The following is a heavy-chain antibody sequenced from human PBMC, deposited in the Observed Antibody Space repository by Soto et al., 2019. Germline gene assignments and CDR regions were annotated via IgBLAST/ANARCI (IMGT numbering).Heavy chain of an antibody. CDR3: ARLYCSSTTCYSVGAFVI. CDR1: GFTFSSYG. D-gene: IGHD2-2*01. V-gene: IGHV3-33*01. CDR2: IWLDGSDK. Sequence: GGSLRLSCAASGFTFSSYGMHWVRQAPGKGLEWVALIWLDGSDKYYADSVKGRFTISRDNSKNTLYLQMNSRRADDTAVDYCARLYCSSTTCYSVGAFVIWCQGTMVTASS. J-gene: IGHJ3*02.